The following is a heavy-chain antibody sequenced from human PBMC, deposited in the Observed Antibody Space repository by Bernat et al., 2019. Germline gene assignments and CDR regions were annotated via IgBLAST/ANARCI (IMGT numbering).Heavy chain of an antibody. D-gene: IGHD1-26*01. Sequence: QVQLQQWGAGLLKPSETLSLTCAVYGGSFSGHYWSWIRQSPGQGLEWIGEINHSGITNYFPSLKSRVTISVDTSKNQFSLKLTSVTAADTAVYYFARAGGGNAFDIWGPGTMVTVSS. J-gene: IGHJ3*02. CDR3: ARAGGGNAFDI. V-gene: IGHV4-34*01. CDR2: INHSGIT. CDR1: GGSFSGHY.